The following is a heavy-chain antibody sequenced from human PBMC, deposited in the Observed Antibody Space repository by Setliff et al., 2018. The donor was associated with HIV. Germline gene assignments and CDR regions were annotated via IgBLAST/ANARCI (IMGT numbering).Heavy chain of an antibody. D-gene: IGHD3-3*01. J-gene: IGHJ5*02. CDR1: GDSIISGSYY. CDR2: IYNSGAS. CDR3: AREAPSEPTRYYNFWSGYPDWFDP. V-gene: IGHV4-39*07. Sequence: PSETLSLTCIVTGDSIISGSYYWAWIRQPPGKGLEWIGTIYNSGASHYNPSLKSRVIIFLDPSKNQFSLELTSVTAADTAVYYCAREAPSEPTRYYNFWSGYPDWFDPWGPGTLVTVSS.